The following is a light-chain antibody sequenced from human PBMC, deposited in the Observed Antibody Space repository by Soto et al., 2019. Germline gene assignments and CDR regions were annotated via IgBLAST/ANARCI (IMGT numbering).Light chain of an antibody. Sequence: EIVLTQSPGTLSLSPGERATLSCRASQSVSSSYLAWYQQKPGQAPRLLIYGASSRATGIPDRFSGSGSGTDFTLTISRLEPEDFAVYYCQQDGSSPLFTFGPGNKVDI. J-gene: IGKJ3*01. CDR3: QQDGSSPLFT. CDR2: GAS. CDR1: QSVSSSY. V-gene: IGKV3-20*01.